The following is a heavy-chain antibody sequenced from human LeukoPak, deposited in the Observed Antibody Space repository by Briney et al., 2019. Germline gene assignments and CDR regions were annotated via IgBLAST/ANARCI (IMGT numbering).Heavy chain of an antibody. J-gene: IGHJ4*02. CDR1: GGTFSSYA. V-gene: IGHV1-69*04. Sequence: SVKVSCKASGGTFSSYAISWVRQAPGQGLEWMGRIIPILGIANYAQKFQGRVTITADKSTSTAYMELSSLRSEDRAVYYCARASIGVMIAVVADYWGQGPLVTVSS. D-gene: IGHD3-22*01. CDR3: ARASIGVMIAVVADY. CDR2: IIPILGIA.